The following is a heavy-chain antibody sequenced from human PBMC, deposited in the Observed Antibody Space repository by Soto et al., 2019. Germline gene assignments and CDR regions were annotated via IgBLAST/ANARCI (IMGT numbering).Heavy chain of an antibody. CDR1: GYTFTGYY. J-gene: IGHJ5*02. CDR2: INPNSGGT. D-gene: IGHD6-13*01. Sequence: ASVKVSCKASGYTFTGYYMHWVRHSPVQGLEWMGWINPNSGGTNYAQKFQGWVTMTRDTSISTAYMELSRLRSDDTAVYYCAREATPPSIAAAGNWFDPWGQGTLVTVS. V-gene: IGHV1-2*04. CDR3: AREATPPSIAAAGNWFDP.